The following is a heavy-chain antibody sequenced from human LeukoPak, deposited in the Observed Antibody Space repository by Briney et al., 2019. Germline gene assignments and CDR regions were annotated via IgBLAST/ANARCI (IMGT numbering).Heavy chain of an antibody. Sequence: GGSLRLSCAASGFTFSSYWMSWVRQAPGKGLEWVASIKQDGSEKYYVDSVKGRFTISSDNAKNSLYLQMNSLSAEDTAVYYCARDAVEGSRYYYYMDVWGKGTTVTVSS. CDR1: GFTFSSYW. V-gene: IGHV3-7*01. CDR2: IKQDGSEK. D-gene: IGHD3-10*01. CDR3: ARDAVEGSRYYYYMDV. J-gene: IGHJ6*03.